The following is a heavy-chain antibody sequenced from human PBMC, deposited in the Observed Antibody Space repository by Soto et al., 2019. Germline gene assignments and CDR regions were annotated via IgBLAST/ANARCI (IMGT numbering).Heavy chain of an antibody. D-gene: IGHD3-16*01. Sequence: QVQLQESGPGLVKPSQTLSLTCTVSGGSISSPDYYWNWIRQPPGKGLEWIGYVYYTGGTYYNPSLKGRVTMSVETSKTQFSLRLRSVTAADTAVFYCARVSLKTVRYGMDVWGQGTTVTVSS. CDR1: GGSISSPDYY. V-gene: IGHV4-30-4*01. CDR2: VYYTGGT. CDR3: ARVSLKTVRYGMDV. J-gene: IGHJ6*02.